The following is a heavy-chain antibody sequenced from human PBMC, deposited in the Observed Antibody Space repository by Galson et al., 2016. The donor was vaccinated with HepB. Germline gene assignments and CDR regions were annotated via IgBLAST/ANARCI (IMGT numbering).Heavy chain of an antibody. D-gene: IGHD1-1*01. CDR2: ISTNSGST. Sequence: SVKVSCKASGYIFTRNGISWVRQAPGQGLVWLGWISTNSGSTNYAQKVQDRITMTTDTSTRTVYMELRSLTTADTAVYYCARDANWNLDYWGQGTLATVSS. V-gene: IGHV1-18*01. J-gene: IGHJ4*02. CDR1: GYIFTRNG. CDR3: ARDANWNLDY.